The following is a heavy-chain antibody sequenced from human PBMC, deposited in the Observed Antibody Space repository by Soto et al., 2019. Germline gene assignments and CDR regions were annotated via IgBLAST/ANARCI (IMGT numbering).Heavy chain of an antibody. V-gene: IGHV1-69*01. CDR3: ARSQGGSSSLDIYYYYYYGMDV. D-gene: IGHD2-15*01. Sequence: QVQLVQSGAEVKKPGSSVKVSCEAPGGTFSSYAISWVRQVPGQGLEWMGGIIPIFGTANYAQKFQGRVTITADESTSTGYMELSSLRSEDTAVYYCARSQGGSSSLDIYYYYYYGMDVWGQGTTVTVSS. CDR1: GGTFSSYA. J-gene: IGHJ6*02. CDR2: IIPIFGTA.